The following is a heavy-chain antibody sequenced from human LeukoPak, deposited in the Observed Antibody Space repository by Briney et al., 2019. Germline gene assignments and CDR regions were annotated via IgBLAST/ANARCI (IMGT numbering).Heavy chain of an antibody. J-gene: IGHJ3*02. V-gene: IGHV1-18*01. Sequence: GASVKVSCKASGYTFTSYGISWVRQAPGQGLEWMGWISAYNGNTNYAQKLQGRVTMTTDTSTSTAYMELRSLRSDGTAVYYCARGAWTTVTTSAFDIWGQGTMVTVSS. D-gene: IGHD4-17*01. CDR2: ISAYNGNT. CDR1: GYTFTSYG. CDR3: ARGAWTTVTTSAFDI.